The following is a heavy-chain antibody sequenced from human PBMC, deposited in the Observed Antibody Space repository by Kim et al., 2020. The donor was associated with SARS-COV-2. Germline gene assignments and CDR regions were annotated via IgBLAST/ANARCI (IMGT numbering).Heavy chain of an antibody. Sequence: SETLSLTCTVSGYSVSNSAYYWSWVRQTTGKGREWIAYIYYTGKTNYNPSLRSRVTISMDTSRNQFSLNLSSVSAADTAIYYCARNISSHGDSPKGGFDYWGQGTLLTVSS. V-gene: IGHV4-61*08. CDR1: GYSVSNSAYY. CDR2: IYYTGKT. D-gene: IGHD4-17*01. J-gene: IGHJ4*02. CDR3: ARNISSHGDSPKGGFDY.